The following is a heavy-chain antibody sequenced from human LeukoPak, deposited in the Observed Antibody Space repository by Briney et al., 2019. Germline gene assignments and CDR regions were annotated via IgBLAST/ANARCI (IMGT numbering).Heavy chain of an antibody. CDR3: ARYSYGYKDY. CDR1: GGSISSSSYY. CDR2: IYYSGST. D-gene: IGHD5-18*01. Sequence: SETLSLTCTVSGGSISSSSYYWGWIRQPPGKGLEWIGYIYYSGSTNYNPSLKSRVTISVDTSKNQFSLKLSSVTAADTAVYYCARYSYGYKDYWGQGTLVTVSS. J-gene: IGHJ4*02. V-gene: IGHV4-61*05.